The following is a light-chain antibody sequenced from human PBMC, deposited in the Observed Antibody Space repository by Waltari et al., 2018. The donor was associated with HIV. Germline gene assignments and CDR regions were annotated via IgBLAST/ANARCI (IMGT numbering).Light chain of an antibody. J-gene: IGKJ2*01. V-gene: IGKV4-1*01. CDR3: QQYYSIPYT. CDR2: WAS. CDR1: QSVLHSPNNKNY. Sequence: DIVMTQSPDSLAVSLGERATINCKSSQSVLHSPNNKNYLAWYQQKPGQPPKLLVYWASTRESGVPDRFSGSGSGADFTLTISSLQAEDVAVYFCQQYYSIPYTFGQGTNLEIK.